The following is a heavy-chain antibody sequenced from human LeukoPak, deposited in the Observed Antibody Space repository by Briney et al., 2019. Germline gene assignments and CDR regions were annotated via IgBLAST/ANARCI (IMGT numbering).Heavy chain of an antibody. CDR1: GFTFISYA. J-gene: IGHJ4*02. Sequence: GGSLRLSCAASGFTFISYAMSWVRQAPGKGLEWVSAISGSGGSTYYADSVKGRFTISRDNSKDTLYLQMNSLRAEDTAVYYCAKGTAAAAGPIDYWGQGTLVTVSS. D-gene: IGHD6-13*01. CDR3: AKGTAAAAGPIDY. CDR2: ISGSGGST. V-gene: IGHV3-23*01.